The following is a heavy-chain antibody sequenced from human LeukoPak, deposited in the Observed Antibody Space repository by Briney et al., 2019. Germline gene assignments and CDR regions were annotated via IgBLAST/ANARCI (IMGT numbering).Heavy chain of an antibody. J-gene: IGHJ3*02. CDR2: IYYSGST. Sequence: KPSETLSLTCTVSGGSISSYYWSWIRQPPGKGLEWIGYIYYSGSTYYNPSLKSRVTISVDTSKNQFSLKLSSVTAADTAVYYCARVSLGYQLLYRAMGAFDIWGQGTMVTVSS. D-gene: IGHD2-2*02. CDR3: ARVSLGYQLLYRAMGAFDI. CDR1: GGSISSYY. V-gene: IGHV4-59*08.